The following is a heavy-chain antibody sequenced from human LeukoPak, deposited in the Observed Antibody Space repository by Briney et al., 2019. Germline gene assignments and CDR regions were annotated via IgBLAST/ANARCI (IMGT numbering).Heavy chain of an antibody. CDR2: IYYSGST. CDR3: ARETAMGSWNFDY. V-gene: IGHV4-59*01. Sequence: SETLSLTCTVSGGSISSYYWSWIRQPPGKGLEWIGYIYYSGSTNYNPSLKSRVTISVDTSKNQFSLKLSSVTAADTAVYYCARETAMGSWNFDYWGQGTLVTVSS. J-gene: IGHJ4*02. CDR1: GGSISSYY. D-gene: IGHD5-18*01.